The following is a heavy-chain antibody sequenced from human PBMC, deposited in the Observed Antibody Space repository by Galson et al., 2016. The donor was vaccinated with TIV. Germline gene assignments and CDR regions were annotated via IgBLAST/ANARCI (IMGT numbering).Heavy chain of an antibody. CDR1: GGTFSSFT. D-gene: IGHD3-3*01. V-gene: IGHV1-69*13. Sequence: SVKVSCKASGGTFSSFTISWVRQAPGQGLEWMGRIIPILGIANYAQKFQGSLSIIADESTSTAYMEMSSLRSEDTAVYYCASDHEGDSWSGSYRVGYYNFMDVWGKGTTVTVSS. J-gene: IGHJ6*03. CDR2: IIPILGIA. CDR3: ASDHEGDSWSGSYRVGYYNFMDV.